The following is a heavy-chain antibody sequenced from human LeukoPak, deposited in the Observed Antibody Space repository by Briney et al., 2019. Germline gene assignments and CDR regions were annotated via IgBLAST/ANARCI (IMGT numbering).Heavy chain of an antibody. V-gene: IGHV4-39*07. CDR2: IYYSGST. CDR1: GDSISTSSYY. CDR3: AREYPYCGGDCSDAFDI. D-gene: IGHD2-21*02. J-gene: IGHJ3*02. Sequence: SETLSLTCSVSGDSISTSSYYWGWIRQPPGKGLEWIGTIYYSGSTYYNPSLTSRVTISVDTSKNQFSLKLSSVTAADTAVYYCAREYPYCGGDCSDAFDIWGQGTMVTVSS.